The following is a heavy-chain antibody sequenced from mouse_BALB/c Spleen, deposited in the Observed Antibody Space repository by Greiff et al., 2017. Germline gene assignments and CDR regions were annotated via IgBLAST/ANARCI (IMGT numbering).Heavy chain of an antibody. CDR3: ARDFPTGKGAMDY. CDR2: IWGDGST. CDR1: GFSLTGYG. V-gene: IGHV2-6-7*01. D-gene: IGHD4-1*02. Sequence: QVQLKESGPGLVAPSQSLSITCTVSGFSLTGYGVNWVRQPPGKGLEWLGMIWGDGSTDYNSALKSRLSISKDNSKSQVFLKMNSLQTDDTARYYCARDFPTGKGAMDYWGQGTSVTVSS. J-gene: IGHJ4*01.